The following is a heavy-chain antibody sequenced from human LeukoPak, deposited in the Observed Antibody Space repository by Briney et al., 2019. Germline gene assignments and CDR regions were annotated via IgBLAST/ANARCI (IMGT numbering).Heavy chain of an antibody. Sequence: GGSPRLSCAASGFSVSSNYMSCVRQAPGRGLEWVSVIYSGGSTYYADSVKGRFTISRDNSKNTQYLQMNSLRAEDTAVYYCARLGSGYCSGGSCYGGLDYFDYWGQGTLVTVSS. CDR3: ARLGSGYCSGGSCYGGLDYFDY. D-gene: IGHD2-15*01. CDR2: IYSGGST. CDR1: GFSVSSNY. V-gene: IGHV3-66*04. J-gene: IGHJ4*02.